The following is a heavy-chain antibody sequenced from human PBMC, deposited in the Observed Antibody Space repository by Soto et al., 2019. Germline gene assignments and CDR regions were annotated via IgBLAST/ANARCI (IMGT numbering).Heavy chain of an antibody. V-gene: IGHV4-59*08. CDR1: GGSISSYY. CDR2: IYYSGST. D-gene: IGHD3-16*02. J-gene: IGHJ4*02. Sequence: SETLSLTCTVSGGSISSYYWSWIRQPPGKGLEWIGYIYYSGSTNYNPSLKSRVTISVDTSKNQFSLKLSSVTAADTAVYYCARHDRLGELSHYDGAGPFDYWGQGTLVTVSS. CDR3: ARHDRLGELSHYDGAGPFDY.